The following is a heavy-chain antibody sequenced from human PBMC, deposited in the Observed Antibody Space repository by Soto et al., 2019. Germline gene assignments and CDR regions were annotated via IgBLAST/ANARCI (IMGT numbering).Heavy chain of an antibody. J-gene: IGHJ4*02. CDR1: GGSISSSSYY. CDR3: ARHWRARDRVDY. Sequence: SETLSLTCTVSGGSISSSSYYWGWIRQPPGKGLEWIGSIYYSGSTYYNPSLKSRVTISVDTSKNQFSLKLSSVTAADTAVYYCARHWRARDRVDYWGQGTLVTVSS. V-gene: IGHV4-39*01. CDR2: IYYSGST.